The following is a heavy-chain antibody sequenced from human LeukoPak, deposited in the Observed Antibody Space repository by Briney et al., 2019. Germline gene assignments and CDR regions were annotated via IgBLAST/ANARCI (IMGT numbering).Heavy chain of an antibody. D-gene: IGHD3/OR15-3a*01. Sequence: VASVKVSCKASGYTFTSYAMNWVRQAPGQGLEWMGWINTNTGNPTYAQGFTGRFVFSLDASVSTAYLQISSLRAEDTAVYYCARWTGTTPFDYWGQGTLVTVSS. J-gene: IGHJ4*02. V-gene: IGHV7-4-1*02. CDR2: INTNTGNP. CDR3: ARWTGTTPFDY. CDR1: GYTFTSYA.